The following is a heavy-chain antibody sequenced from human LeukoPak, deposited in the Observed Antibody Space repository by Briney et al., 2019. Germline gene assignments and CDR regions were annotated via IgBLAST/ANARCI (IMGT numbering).Heavy chain of an antibody. CDR3: AREGNFDWLPNRSYYYYGMDV. J-gene: IGHJ6*02. V-gene: IGHV3-30-3*01. CDR2: ISYDGSTK. D-gene: IGHD3-9*01. Sequence: GRSLRLSCAASGFTFSSYAMHWVRQAPGKGLEWVAVISYDGSTKYYADSVKGRFTISRDNSKNTLYLQMNSLRAEDTAVYYCAREGNFDWLPNRSYYYYGMDVWGQGTTVTVSS. CDR1: GFTFSSYA.